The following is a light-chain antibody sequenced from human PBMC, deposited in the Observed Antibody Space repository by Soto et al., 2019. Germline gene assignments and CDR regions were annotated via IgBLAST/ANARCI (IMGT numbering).Light chain of an antibody. CDR1: TSDIGSNT. Sequence: QAVVTQPPSASGTPGQKITISCSGSTSDIGSNTVNWYQQVPGTAHKLLIYANNQRPSGVPDRFSGSKSGTSASLAISGLQSEDEADYYCEAWDDSLNGPVFGGGTKLTVL. V-gene: IGLV1-44*01. CDR2: ANN. CDR3: EAWDDSLNGPV. J-gene: IGLJ3*02.